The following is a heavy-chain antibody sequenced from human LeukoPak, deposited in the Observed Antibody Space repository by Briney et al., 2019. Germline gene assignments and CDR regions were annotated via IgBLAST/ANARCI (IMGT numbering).Heavy chain of an antibody. V-gene: IGHV3-23*01. CDR2: ISGSGTSI. CDR3: ARGLGKPAPYYYYYMDV. J-gene: IGHJ6*03. CDR1: GFTFSNFA. Sequence: GGSLRLSCAASGFTFSNFAVDWVRQAPGKGLEWVCAISGSGTSIYYADSVRGRFTISRDNSKNTLYLQMNSLRAEDTAVYYCARGLGKPAPYYYYYMDVWGKGTTVTVSS. D-gene: IGHD2-2*01.